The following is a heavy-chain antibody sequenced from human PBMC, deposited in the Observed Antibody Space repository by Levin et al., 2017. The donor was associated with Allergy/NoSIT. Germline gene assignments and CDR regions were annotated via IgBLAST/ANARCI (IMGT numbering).Heavy chain of an antibody. CDR2: ISNNEHAT. CDR1: GFTFRNYA. Sequence: GESLKISCAASGFTFRNYAMSWVRQAPGKGPECVSFISNNEHATHYIDSVKGRFTISRDDSKNIMYLQMNNLRAGDTAVYYCARKFYGDFGDPWGQGTLVTVSS. J-gene: IGHJ5*02. V-gene: IGHV3-23*01. D-gene: IGHD4-17*01. CDR3: ARKFYGDFGDP.